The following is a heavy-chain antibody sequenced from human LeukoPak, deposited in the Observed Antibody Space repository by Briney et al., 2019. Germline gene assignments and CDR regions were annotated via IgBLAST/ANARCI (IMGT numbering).Heavy chain of an antibody. V-gene: IGHV4-34*01. D-gene: IGHD5-18*01. CDR1: GGSFSGYY. CDR3: ARPPRGYSYGCGY. CDR2: INHSGST. J-gene: IGHJ4*02. Sequence: SETLSLTCAVYGGSFSGYYWSWIRQPPGKGLEWIGEINHSGSTNYNPSLKSRVTISVDTSKNQFSLRLSSVTAADTAVYYCARPPRGYSYGCGYWGQGALVTVSS.